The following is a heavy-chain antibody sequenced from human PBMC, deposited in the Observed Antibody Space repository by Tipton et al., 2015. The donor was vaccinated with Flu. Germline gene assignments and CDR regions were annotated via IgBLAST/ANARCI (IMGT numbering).Heavy chain of an antibody. J-gene: IGHJ4*02. Sequence: SLRLSCTTAGFTFGDYGMTWVRLAPGKGLNWVGFIRSNAYGGTREYAASVKGRFSISRDDSKSIAYLQMNSLKTEDTAVYYCTRVRASRGYYYDTSDYSYYFDYWGQGTLVTVSS. CDR2: IRSNAYGGTR. CDR3: TRVRASRGYYYDTSDYSYYFDY. D-gene: IGHD3-22*01. CDR1: GFTFGDYG. V-gene: IGHV3-49*04.